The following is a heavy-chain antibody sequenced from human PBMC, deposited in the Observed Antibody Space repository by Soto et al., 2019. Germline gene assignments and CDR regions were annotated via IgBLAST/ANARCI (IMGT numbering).Heavy chain of an antibody. D-gene: IGHD2-8*01. V-gene: IGHV1-18*01. CDR2: ISTYNGNT. CDR3: ARDEYNNGRNWLSP. CDR1: GYSFSNSG. Sequence: GASVKVSCKASGYSFSNSGFSWMRQAPGQGLEWMGWISTYNGNTNYAQKFQGRLSMTRDTSTTTAFMELTTLRSDDTAVYYCARDEYNNGRNWLSPWGQGTLVTVSS. J-gene: IGHJ5*02.